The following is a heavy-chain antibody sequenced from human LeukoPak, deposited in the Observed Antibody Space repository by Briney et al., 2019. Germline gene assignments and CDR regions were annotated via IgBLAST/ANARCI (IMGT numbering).Heavy chain of an antibody. V-gene: IGHV4-38-2*01. D-gene: IGHD3-3*01. Sequence: PSETLSLTCAVSGYSISSGYYWGWIRQPPGKGLEWIGSIYHSGSTYYNPSLKSRVTISVDTSKNQFSLKLSSVTAADTAAYYCARPYYDFWSGNENWFDPWGQGTLVTVSS. J-gene: IGHJ5*02. CDR2: IYHSGST. CDR3: ARPYYDFWSGNENWFDP. CDR1: GYSISSGYY.